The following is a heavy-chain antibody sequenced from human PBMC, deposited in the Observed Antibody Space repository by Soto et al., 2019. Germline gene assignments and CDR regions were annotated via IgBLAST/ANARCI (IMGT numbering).Heavy chain of an antibody. CDR2: IYPGDSDT. V-gene: IGHV5-51*01. CDR1: GYAFTSYW. Sequence: GESLKISCTGIGYAFTSYWIAWVRQMPGKGLEWVGIIYPGDSDTRYSPSFQGQVTISVDKSITTAYLQWSSLKASGTAMYYCARGYCTTTICDPWFDPWGQGTLVTVSS. J-gene: IGHJ5*02. D-gene: IGHD2-2*01. CDR3: ARGYCTTTICDPWFDP.